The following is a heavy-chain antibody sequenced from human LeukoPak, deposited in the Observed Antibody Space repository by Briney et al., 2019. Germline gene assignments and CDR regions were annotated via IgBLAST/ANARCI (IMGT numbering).Heavy chain of an antibody. CDR2: ICGHGISI. V-gene: IGHV3-23*01. Sequence: GGPLRLSCEPSVYTFSNYAMSWVRRAPGEGLEWVSGICGHGISIYYAHSVKGRFTSSRDNSKSTLYQVMNRLRAEDTAVYYCAKEDGNYGSGRYYYFDYRGQGTLVTVSS. CDR1: VYTFSNYA. CDR3: AKEDGNYGSGRYYYFDY. J-gene: IGHJ4*02. D-gene: IGHD3-10*01.